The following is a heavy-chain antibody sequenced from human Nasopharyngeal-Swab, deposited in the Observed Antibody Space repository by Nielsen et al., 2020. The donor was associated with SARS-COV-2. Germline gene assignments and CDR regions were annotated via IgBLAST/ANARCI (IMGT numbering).Heavy chain of an antibody. D-gene: IGHD3-22*01. CDR3: ARDSTYYYDSSGSDGAFDI. V-gene: IGHV1-69*06. Sequence: WVRQAPGQGPEWMGGIIPIFGTANYAQKFQGRVTITADKSTSTAYMELSSLRSEDTAVYYCARDSTYYYDSSGSDGAFDIWGQGTMVTVSS. J-gene: IGHJ3*02. CDR2: IIPIFGTA.